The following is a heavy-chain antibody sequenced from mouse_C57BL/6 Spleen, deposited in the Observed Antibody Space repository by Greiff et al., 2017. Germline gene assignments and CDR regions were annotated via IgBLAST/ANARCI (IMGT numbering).Heavy chain of an antibody. V-gene: IGHV1-50*01. CDR1: GYTFTSYW. D-gene: IGHD1-1*01. CDR2: IDPSDSYT. J-gene: IGHJ2*01. CDR3: AFITYYFDY. Sequence: QVQLQQPGAELVKPGASVKLSCKASGYTFTSYWMQWVKQRPGQGLEWIGEIDPSDSYTNYNQNFKGKATLTVDTSSSTAYMQLSSLTSEDSAVYYCAFITYYFDYWGQGTTLTVSS.